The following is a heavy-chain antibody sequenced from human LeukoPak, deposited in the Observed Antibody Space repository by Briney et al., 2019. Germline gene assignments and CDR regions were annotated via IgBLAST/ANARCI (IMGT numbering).Heavy chain of an antibody. J-gene: IGHJ4*02. V-gene: IGHV4-34*01. CDR2: INHSGST. CDR1: GGSFSGYY. D-gene: IGHD4-17*01. CDR3: ATFRASYGDYVY. Sequence: SETLSLTCAVYGGSFSGYYWSWIRQPPGKGLEWIGEINHSGSTDYNPSLKSRVTISVDTSKNQFSLKLSSVTAADTAVYYCATFRASYGDYVYWGQGTLVTVSS.